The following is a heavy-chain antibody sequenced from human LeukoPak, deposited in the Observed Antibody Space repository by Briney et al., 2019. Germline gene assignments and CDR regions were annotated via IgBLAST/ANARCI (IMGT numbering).Heavy chain of an antibody. V-gene: IGHV3-21*01. D-gene: IGHD2-2*01. CDR2: ISSSSSYI. Sequence: TGGSLRLSCAASGFTFSSYSMNWVRQAPGKGLEWVSSISSSSSYIYYADSVKGRFTISRDNAKNSLYLQMNSLRAEDTAVYYCARGCSSTSCYYYYYYMDVWGKGTTVTVSS. J-gene: IGHJ6*03. CDR3: ARGCSSTSCYYYYYYMDV. CDR1: GFTFSSYS.